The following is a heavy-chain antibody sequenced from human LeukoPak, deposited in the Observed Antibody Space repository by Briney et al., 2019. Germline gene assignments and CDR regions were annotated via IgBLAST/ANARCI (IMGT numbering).Heavy chain of an antibody. CDR2: IIPIFGTA. CDR3: ARVYCSGGSCQFDY. V-gene: IGHV1-69*13. D-gene: IGHD2-15*01. J-gene: IGHJ4*02. Sequence: SVKVSCKASGGTFSSYAISWVRQAPGQGLEWMGGIIPIFGTANYAQKFQGRVTITADESTSTAYMELSSLRSEDTAVYYCARVYCSGGSCQFDYGGQGTLVTVAS. CDR1: GGTFSSYA.